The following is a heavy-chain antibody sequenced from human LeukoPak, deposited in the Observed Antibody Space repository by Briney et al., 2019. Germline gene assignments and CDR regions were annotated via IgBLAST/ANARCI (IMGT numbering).Heavy chain of an antibody. CDR3: AKDIGWSSSSLDY. CDR2: ISWDGGST. Sequence: GGSLRLSCAASGFTFDDYAMHWVRQAPGKGLEWVSLISWDGGSTYYADSVKGRFTISRDNSKNSLYLQMNSLRAEDTALYYCAKDIGWSSSSLDYWGQGTLVTVSS. V-gene: IGHV3-43D*03. D-gene: IGHD6-6*01. J-gene: IGHJ4*02. CDR1: GFTFDDYA.